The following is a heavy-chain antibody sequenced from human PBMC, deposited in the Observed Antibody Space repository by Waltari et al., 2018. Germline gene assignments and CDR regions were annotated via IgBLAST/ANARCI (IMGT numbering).Heavy chain of an antibody. V-gene: IGHV1-69-2*01. CDR2: VDPEDGET. CDR3: ATDLVITFGGVIALDY. Sequence: EVQLVQSGAEVKKPGATVKISCKASGYTFTDYYMHWVQQAPGKGLEWMGRVDPEDGETIYAEKFQGRVTITADTSTDTAYMELSSLRSEDTAVYYCATDLVITFGGVIALDYWGQGTLVIVSS. J-gene: IGHJ4*02. CDR1: GYTFTDYY. D-gene: IGHD3-16*02.